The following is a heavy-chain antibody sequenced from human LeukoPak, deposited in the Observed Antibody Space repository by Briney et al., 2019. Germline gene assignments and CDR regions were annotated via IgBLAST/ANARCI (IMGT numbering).Heavy chain of an antibody. J-gene: IGHJ4*02. CDR2: INAGNGNT. V-gene: IGHV1-3*01. D-gene: IGHD6-13*01. CDR3: ARFGLPGIAAAGLD. Sequence: ASVKVPCKASGYTFTSYAMHWVRQAPGQRLEWMGWINAGNGNTKYSQKFQGRVTITRDTSASTAYMELSSLRSEDTAVYYCARFGLPGIAAAGLDWGQGTLVTVSS. CDR1: GYTFTSYA.